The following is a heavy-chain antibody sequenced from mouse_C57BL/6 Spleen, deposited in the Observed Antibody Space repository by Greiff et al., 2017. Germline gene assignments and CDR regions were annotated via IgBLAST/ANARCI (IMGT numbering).Heavy chain of an antibody. V-gene: IGHV5-4*01. CDR3: ARELGRYFDV. Sequence: EVKVEESGGGLVKPGGSLKLSCAASGFTFSSYAMSWVRQTPEKRLEWVATISDGGSYTYYPDNVKGRFTISRDNAKNNLYLQMSHLKSEDTAMYYCARELGRYFDVWGTGTTVTVSS. CDR2: ISDGGSYT. CDR1: GFTFSSYA. D-gene: IGHD4-1*01. J-gene: IGHJ1*03.